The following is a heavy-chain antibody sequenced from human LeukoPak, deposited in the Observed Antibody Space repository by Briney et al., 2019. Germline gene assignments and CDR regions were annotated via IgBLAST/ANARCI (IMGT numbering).Heavy chain of an antibody. Sequence: GGSLRLSCAASGFTFTSYAMHWVRQAPGKGLGWVAVISYDGSNKYYADSVKGRFTISRDNSKNTLYLQMNSLRAVDTAVYYCARGAAAGGFVFPATDYWGQGTLVTVSS. CDR2: ISYDGSNK. V-gene: IGHV3-30*04. CDR3: ARGAAAGGFVFPATDY. CDR1: GFTFTSYA. D-gene: IGHD6-13*01. J-gene: IGHJ4*02.